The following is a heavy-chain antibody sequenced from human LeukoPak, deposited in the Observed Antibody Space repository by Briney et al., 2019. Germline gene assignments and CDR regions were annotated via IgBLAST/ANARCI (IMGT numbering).Heavy chain of an antibody. Sequence: QPGGSLRLSCAASGFTFSSYWMHWVRQAPGKGLVWVSRINSDGSSTTYADSVKGRFTISRDNAKNTLYLQMNSLRAEDTAVYYCAREKQTTYYYDSSGYHHWGLWGQGTLVTVSS. J-gene: IGHJ4*02. D-gene: IGHD3-22*01. CDR2: INSDGSST. CDR1: GFTFSSYW. V-gene: IGHV3-74*01. CDR3: AREKQTTYYYDSSGYHHWGL.